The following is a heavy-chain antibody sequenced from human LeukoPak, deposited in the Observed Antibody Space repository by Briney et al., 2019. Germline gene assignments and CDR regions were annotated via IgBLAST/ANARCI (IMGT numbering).Heavy chain of an antibody. J-gene: IGHJ5*02. CDR1: GFTFSSYW. V-gene: IGHV3-7*01. D-gene: IGHD3-16*01. CDR2: IKQDGSEK. Sequence: PGGSLRLSCAASGFTFSSYWMSWVRQAPGKGLEWVANIKQDGSEKYYVASVKGRFTISRDNAKNSLYLQMNSLRAEDTAVYYCARDFMLNWFDPWGQGTLVSVSS. CDR3: ARDFMLNWFDP.